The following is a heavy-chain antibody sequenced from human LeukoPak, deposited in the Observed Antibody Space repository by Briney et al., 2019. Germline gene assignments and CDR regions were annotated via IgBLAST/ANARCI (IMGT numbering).Heavy chain of an antibody. D-gene: IGHD3-22*01. CDR2: ISHGGSA. CDR3: ARGRKSFYDPSGYYPYYYYGMDV. J-gene: IGHJ6*02. V-gene: IGHV4-34*01. CDR1: GGSISSGGYS. Sequence: SETLSPTCAVSGGSISSGGYSWSWIRQPPGKGLEWIGEISHGGSANYNPSLKSRVSVSVDTSKNQFSLKLTSVTAADTAVYYCARGRKSFYDPSGYYPYYYYGMDVWGQGTTVTVSS.